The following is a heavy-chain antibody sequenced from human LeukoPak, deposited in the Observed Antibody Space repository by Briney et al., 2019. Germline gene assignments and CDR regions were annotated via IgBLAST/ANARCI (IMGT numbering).Heavy chain of an antibody. Sequence: SETLSLTCAVYGGSFSGYYWSWIRQPPGKGLEWIGEINHSGSTNYNPSLKSRVTISVDTSKNQFSLKLSSVTAADTAVYYCARVGYSSGWTHRIYYYYIDVWGKGTTVTISS. J-gene: IGHJ6*03. D-gene: IGHD6-19*01. CDR3: ARVGYSSGWTHRIYYYYIDV. CDR1: GGSFSGYY. CDR2: INHSGST. V-gene: IGHV4-34*01.